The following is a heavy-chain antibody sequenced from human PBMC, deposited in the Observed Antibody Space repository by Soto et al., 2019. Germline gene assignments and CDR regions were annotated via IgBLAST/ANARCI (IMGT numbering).Heavy chain of an antibody. D-gene: IGHD6-19*01. CDR1: GFTFSSYS. V-gene: IGHV3-21*01. Sequence: EVQLVESGGGLVKPGGSLRLSCAASGFTFSSYSMNWVRQAPGKGLEWVSSISSSSSYIYYADSVKGRFTISRDNAKNALDVQMTSLRAEDTAVYYCASRRYSRGCPLGGYWGQGTLVTVSS. CDR3: ASRRYSRGCPLGGY. J-gene: IGHJ4*02. CDR2: ISSSSSYI.